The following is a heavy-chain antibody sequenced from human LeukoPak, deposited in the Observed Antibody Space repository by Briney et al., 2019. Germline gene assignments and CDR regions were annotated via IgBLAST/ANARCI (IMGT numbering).Heavy chain of an antibody. CDR2: IGSSSSYI. CDR3: ARDREYYDSSGYPIDY. CDR1: GFTFSTYT. D-gene: IGHD3-22*01. J-gene: IGHJ4*02. Sequence: PGGSLRLSCAASGFTFSTYTMNWVRQAPGKGLEWVSSIGSSSSYIYYADSVKGRFTISRDNAKNSLYLQMNSLRAEDTAVYYCARDREYYDSSGYPIDYWGQGTLVTVSS. V-gene: IGHV3-21*01.